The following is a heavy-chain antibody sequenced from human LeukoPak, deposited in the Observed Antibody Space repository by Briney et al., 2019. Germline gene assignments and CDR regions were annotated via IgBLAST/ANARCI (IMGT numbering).Heavy chain of an antibody. Sequence: GGSLRLSCAASGFTFSSYWMSWVRQAPGKGLEWVANIKQDGSEKYYVDSVKGRFTISRDNAKNSLYLQMNSLRAEDTAVYYCARGVENYDILTGYTSGAFDIWGQGTMVTVSS. CDR2: IKQDGSEK. D-gene: IGHD3-9*01. V-gene: IGHV3-7*01. CDR3: ARGVENYDILTGYTSGAFDI. CDR1: GFTFSSYW. J-gene: IGHJ3*02.